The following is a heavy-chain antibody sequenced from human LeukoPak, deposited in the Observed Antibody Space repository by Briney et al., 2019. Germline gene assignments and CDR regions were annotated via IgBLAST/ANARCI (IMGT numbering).Heavy chain of an antibody. CDR1: GGSFSGYY. D-gene: IGHD5-24*01. Sequence: PSETLSLTCAVYGGSFSGYYWTWVHQPPGKGLEWIGEINHSGSTNYNPSLKSRVTISVHTSKNQFSLIPSSVTAPDTAVYYCARGLPPLRRDGYNGWFDPWGQGTLVTVSS. J-gene: IGHJ5*02. CDR3: ARGLPPLRRDGYNGWFDP. V-gene: IGHV4-34*01. CDR2: INHSGST.